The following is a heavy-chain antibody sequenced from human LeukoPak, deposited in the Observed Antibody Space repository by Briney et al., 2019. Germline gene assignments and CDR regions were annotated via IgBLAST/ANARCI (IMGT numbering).Heavy chain of an antibody. CDR3: ARDPRNYYDSSGYYFLGY. Sequence: ASVKVSCKASGYTFTSYDINWVRQATGQGLEWMGWMNPNSGNTGYAQKFQGRVTITRNTSISTAYMELSSLRSEDTAVYYCARDPRNYYDSSGYYFLGYWGQGTLVTVSS. V-gene: IGHV1-8*03. J-gene: IGHJ4*02. CDR1: GYTFTSYD. CDR2: MNPNSGNT. D-gene: IGHD3-22*01.